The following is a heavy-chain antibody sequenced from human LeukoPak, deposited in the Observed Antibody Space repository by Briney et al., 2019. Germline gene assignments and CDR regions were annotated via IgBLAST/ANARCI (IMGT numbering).Heavy chain of an antibody. CDR1: GFSVSSYE. D-gene: IGHD3-22*01. J-gene: IGHJ6*02. CDR3: AALVVVVDV. CDR2: IGSSGSMI. V-gene: IGHV3-48*03. Sequence: GGSLRLSCAASGFSVSSYEMIWVRQAPGKGLEWVSYIGSSGSMIHYADSVKGRFTISRDNAKNSLYLQMNNLRAEDTAVYYCAALVVVVDVWGQGTTVTVSS.